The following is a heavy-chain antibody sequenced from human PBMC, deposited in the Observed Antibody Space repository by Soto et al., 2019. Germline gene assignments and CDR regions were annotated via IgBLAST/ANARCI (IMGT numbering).Heavy chain of an antibody. D-gene: IGHD6-19*01. J-gene: IGHJ4*02. CDR1: GGTFSSYA. CDR2: IIPIFGTA. V-gene: IGHV1-69*13. Sequence: GASVKVSCKASGGTFSSYAISWVRQAPGQGLEWMGGIIPIFGTANYAQKFQGRVTITADESTSTAYMELSSLRSEDTAVYYCARDGSRVYGSGWPIFDYWGQGTLVTVSS. CDR3: ARDGSRVYGSGWPIFDY.